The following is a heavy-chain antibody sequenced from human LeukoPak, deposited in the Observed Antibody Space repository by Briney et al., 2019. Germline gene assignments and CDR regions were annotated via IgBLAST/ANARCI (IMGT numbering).Heavy chain of an antibody. CDR3: ARDRAYKAFDY. CDR1: GFTFSSYA. J-gene: IGHJ4*02. Sequence: GGSLRLSCAASGFTFSSYAMSWVRQAPGKGLEWVASMKTDGTEKYYVDSVKGRFNISRDNAKNSLYLQMSSLRAEDTAVYYCARDRAYKAFDYWGQGTLVTVSS. CDR2: MKTDGTEK. D-gene: IGHD5-24*01. V-gene: IGHV3-7*01.